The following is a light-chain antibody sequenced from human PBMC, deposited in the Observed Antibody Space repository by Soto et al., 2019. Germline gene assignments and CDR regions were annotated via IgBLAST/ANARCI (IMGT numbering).Light chain of an antibody. Sequence: QSVRTQPPSVSGAPGQRVTIACTGSSSNVGADDDVHWYQQLPGTAPKLLIYGNSNRPSGVPDRFSGSKSGTSASLAITGLKDEDEDDYYCQSYYSSLSAVVFGGGTKLTVL. CDR1: SSNVGADDD. CDR3: QSYYSSLSAVV. CDR2: GNS. V-gene: IGLV1-40*01. J-gene: IGLJ3*02.